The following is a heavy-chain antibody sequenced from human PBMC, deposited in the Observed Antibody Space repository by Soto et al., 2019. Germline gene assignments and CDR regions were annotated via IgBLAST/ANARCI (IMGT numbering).Heavy chain of an antibody. J-gene: IGHJ6*02. Sequence: EVQLVESGGGLVKPGGSLRLSCAASGFTFSNAWMSWVRQAPGKGLEWVGRIKSKTDGGTTDYAAPVKGRFTISREDSKNTLYLQMNSLKTDDTAVYSCTIHSSSWLLYYYYGMDVWGQGTTVTVSS. CDR1: GFTFSNAW. CDR3: TIHSSSWLLYYYYGMDV. CDR2: IKSKTDGGTT. V-gene: IGHV3-15*01. D-gene: IGHD6-13*01.